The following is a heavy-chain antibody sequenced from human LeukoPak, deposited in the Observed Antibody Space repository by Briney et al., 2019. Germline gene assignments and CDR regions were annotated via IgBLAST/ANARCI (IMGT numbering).Heavy chain of an antibody. Sequence: ASVKVSCKASGYTFTSYDTNWVRQATGQGLEWMGWMNPNSGNTGYAQKFQGRVTMTRNTSISTAYMELSSLRSEDTAVYYCARESSPPHYDFWSGYYYGMDVWGQGTTVTVSS. D-gene: IGHD3-3*01. CDR2: MNPNSGNT. V-gene: IGHV1-8*01. CDR1: GYTFTSYD. CDR3: ARESSPPHYDFWSGYYYGMDV. J-gene: IGHJ6*02.